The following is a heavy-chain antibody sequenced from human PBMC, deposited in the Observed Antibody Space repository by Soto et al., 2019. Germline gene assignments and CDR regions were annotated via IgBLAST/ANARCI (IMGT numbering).Heavy chain of an antibody. J-gene: IGHJ4*02. Sequence: PSETLSLTCTVSGGSISSYYWSWIRQPPGKGLEWIGYIYYSGSTNYNPSLKSRVTISVDTSKNQFSLKLSSVTAADTAVYYCARESDSISWYDYWGQGTLVTVSS. V-gene: IGHV4-59*01. CDR1: GGSISSYY. D-gene: IGHD6-13*01. CDR3: ARESDSISWYDY. CDR2: IYYSGST.